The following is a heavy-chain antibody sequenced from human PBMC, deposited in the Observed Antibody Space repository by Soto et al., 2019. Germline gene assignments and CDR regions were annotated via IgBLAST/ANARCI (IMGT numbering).Heavy chain of an antibody. D-gene: IGHD4-17*01. J-gene: IGHJ4*02. CDR3: ARAARHDSGDYDPSFNY. CDR1: GGTFSSYA. V-gene: IGHV1-69*13. CDR2: IIPIFGTA. Sequence: SVKVSCKASGGTFSSYAISWVRQAPGQGLEWMGGIIPIFGTANYAQKFQGRVTITADESTSTAYMELSSLRSEDTAVYYCARAARHDSGDYDPSFNYRGQGAMGTVYS.